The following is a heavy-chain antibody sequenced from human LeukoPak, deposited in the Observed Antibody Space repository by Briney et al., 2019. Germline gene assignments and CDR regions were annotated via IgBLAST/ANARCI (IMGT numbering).Heavy chain of an antibody. CDR2: ISAYNGNT. Sequence: ASVKVSCKASGYTFTSYGISWVRQAPGQGLEWMGRISAYNGNTNYAQKLQGRVTMTTDTSTSTAYMELRSLRSDDTAVYYCARDTVVPAAIGSLGFDYWGQGTLVTVSS. D-gene: IGHD2-2*02. J-gene: IGHJ4*02. CDR1: GYTFTSYG. V-gene: IGHV1-18*01. CDR3: ARDTVVPAAIGSLGFDY.